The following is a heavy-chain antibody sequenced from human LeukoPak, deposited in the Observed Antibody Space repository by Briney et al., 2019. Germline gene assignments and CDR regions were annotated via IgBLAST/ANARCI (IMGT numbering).Heavy chain of an antibody. J-gene: IGHJ4*02. CDR2: ISYDGNKK. CDR1: GFTFSSYT. Sequence: GGSVKLSCDASGFTFSSYTMHWVRQAPGKGLEWVAGISYDGNKKYYADPVKGRFTISRDNSKNTLYLKMNSLRPEDTAVYYCARDLPYYSDSSGYDYWGPGPLVTVSS. D-gene: IGHD3-22*01. CDR3: ARDLPYYSDSSGYDY. V-gene: IGHV3-30*01.